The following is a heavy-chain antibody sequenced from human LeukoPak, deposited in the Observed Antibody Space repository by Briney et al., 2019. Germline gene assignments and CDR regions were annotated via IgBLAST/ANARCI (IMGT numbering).Heavy chain of an antibody. CDR1: GFTFSRNG. Sequence: GRSLRLSCAASGFTFSRNGMHWVRQAPGKGLEWEAVIGFDGTSKYYADSVKGRFTISRDDSKNTLYLQMNSLRAEDTAVYYCARDISSGTLENWGQGKPVTVSS. CDR2: IGFDGTSK. V-gene: IGHV3-33*08. CDR3: ARDISSGTLEN. J-gene: IGHJ4*02. D-gene: IGHD3-3*02.